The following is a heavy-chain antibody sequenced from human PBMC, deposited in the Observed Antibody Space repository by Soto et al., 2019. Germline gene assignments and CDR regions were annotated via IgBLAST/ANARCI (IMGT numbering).Heavy chain of an antibody. CDR1: GFTFSSYA. J-gene: IGHJ4*02. D-gene: IGHD3-22*01. CDR2: ISGSGGST. V-gene: IGHV3-23*01. Sequence: GGSLRLSCAASGFTFSSYAMSWVRQAPGKGLEWVSAISGSGGSTYYADSVKGRFTISRDNSKNTLYLQMNSLRAEDTAVYYCAKDTLFHSYYDSSGYYDSWGQGTLVTVSS. CDR3: AKDTLFHSYYDSSGYYDS.